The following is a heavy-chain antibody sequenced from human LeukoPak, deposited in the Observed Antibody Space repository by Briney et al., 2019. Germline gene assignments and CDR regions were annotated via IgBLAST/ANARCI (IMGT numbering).Heavy chain of an antibody. Sequence: PGGSLRLSCAASGFTFSSYAMHWVRQAPGKGLEWVAVISYDGSNKYYADSVKGRFTISRDNSKNTLYLQMNSLRAEDTAVYYCASPKLPYSSSWIDYWGQGTLVTVSS. CDR2: ISYDGSNK. CDR3: ASPKLPYSSSWIDY. V-gene: IGHV3-30*04. D-gene: IGHD6-13*01. J-gene: IGHJ4*02. CDR1: GFTFSSYA.